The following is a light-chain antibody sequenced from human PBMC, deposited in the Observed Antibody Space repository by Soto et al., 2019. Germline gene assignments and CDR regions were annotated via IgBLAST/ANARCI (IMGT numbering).Light chain of an antibody. Sequence: EFVLTQSPGALSVSPGETVSLSCRASQSVDSNSLAWYHHKPGLAPRLLIFGASTRATRIPDRFSGSGSGTDFTLTLSRLEPEDSGLYYFLQNVASPLTLGGGTRVEMK. CDR1: QSVDSNS. J-gene: IGKJ4*01. CDR2: GAS. CDR3: LQNVASPLT. V-gene: IGKV3-20*01.